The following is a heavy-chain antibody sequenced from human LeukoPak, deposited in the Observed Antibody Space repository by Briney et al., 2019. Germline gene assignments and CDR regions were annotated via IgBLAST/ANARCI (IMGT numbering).Heavy chain of an antibody. CDR1: GYTFTGYY. CDR2: INPNSGGT. CDR3: ARLKDIVVVPAANVGFDY. V-gene: IGHV1-2*02. J-gene: IGHJ4*02. Sequence: ASVKVSCKASGYTFTGYYMHWVRQAPGQGREWMGWINPNSGGTNYAQKFQGRVTMTRDTSISTAYMELSRLRSDDTAVYYCARLKDIVVVPAANVGFDYWGQGTLVTVSS. D-gene: IGHD2-2*01.